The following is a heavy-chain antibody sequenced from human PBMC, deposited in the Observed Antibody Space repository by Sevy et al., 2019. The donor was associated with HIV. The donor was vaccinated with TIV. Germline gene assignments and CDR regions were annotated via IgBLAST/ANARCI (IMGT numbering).Heavy chain of an antibody. Sequence: GGSLRLSCAASGFTFSSYWMSWVRQAPGKGLEWVANIKQDGSEKYYVDSVKGRFTISRDNAKNSLYLQMNSLRAEDTALYYCARDIVVVPAAIAYYYYGMDVWGQGTTVTVSS. D-gene: IGHD2-2*01. CDR3: ARDIVVVPAAIAYYYYGMDV. CDR1: GFTFSSYW. V-gene: IGHV3-7*01. J-gene: IGHJ6*02. CDR2: IKQDGSEK.